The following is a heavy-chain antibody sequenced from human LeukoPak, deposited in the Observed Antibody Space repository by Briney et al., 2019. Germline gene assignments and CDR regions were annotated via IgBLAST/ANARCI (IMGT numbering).Heavy chain of an antibody. CDR3: AREQQQLVLHY. J-gene: IGHJ4*02. D-gene: IGHD6-13*01. CDR1: GYTFTGYY. CDR2: INPNSGGT. V-gene: IGHV1-2*04. Sequence: ASVKVSCKASGYTFTGYYTHWVRQAPGLGLEWMGWINPNSGGTNYAQKFQGWVTMTRDTSISTAYMELSRLRSDDTAVYYCAREQQQLVLHYWGQGTLVTVSS.